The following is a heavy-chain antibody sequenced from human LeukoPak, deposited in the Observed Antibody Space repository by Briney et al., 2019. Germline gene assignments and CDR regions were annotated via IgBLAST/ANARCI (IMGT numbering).Heavy chain of an antibody. V-gene: IGHV1-2*02. CDR1: GYTFTGYY. J-gene: IGHJ4*02. Sequence: ASVKVSCKASGYTFTGYYMHWVRQAPGQGLEWMGWINPNSGGTNYAQKFQGRVTMTRDTSISTAYTELSRLRSDDTAVYYCARADCSGGSCSPDYWGQGTLVTVSS. CDR3: ARADCSGGSCSPDY. D-gene: IGHD2-15*01. CDR2: INPNSGGT.